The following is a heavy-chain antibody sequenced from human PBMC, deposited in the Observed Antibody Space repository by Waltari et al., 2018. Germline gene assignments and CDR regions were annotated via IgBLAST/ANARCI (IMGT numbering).Heavy chain of an antibody. CDR2: IYYSGST. Sequence: QVQLQQWGAGLVKPSETLSLTCTVSGGSISSYYWSWIRQPPGKGLEWIGYIYYSGSTNYNPSLKSRVTISVDTSKNQFSLKLSSVTAADTAVYYCARWYYYDSSGYSDYYGMDVWGQGTTVTVSS. J-gene: IGHJ6*02. CDR3: ARWYYYDSSGYSDYYGMDV. D-gene: IGHD3-22*01. CDR1: GGSISSYY. V-gene: IGHV4-59*01.